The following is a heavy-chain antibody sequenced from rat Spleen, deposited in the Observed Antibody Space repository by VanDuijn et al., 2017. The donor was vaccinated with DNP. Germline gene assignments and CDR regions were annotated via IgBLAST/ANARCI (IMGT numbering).Heavy chain of an antibody. CDR2: ISYDGGST. Sequence: EVQLVESGGGLVQPGRSLKLSCAASGFTFSDSYMAWVRQATTKGLEWFASISYDGGSTYYLDGVKGRFTISRDNAKSSLYLQMDSLRSEDTATYYCTIAADLFGYGGQGTLVTVSS. CDR3: TIAADLFGY. CDR1: GFTFSDSY. J-gene: IGHJ3*01. V-gene: IGHV5-20*01. D-gene: IGHD1-2*01.